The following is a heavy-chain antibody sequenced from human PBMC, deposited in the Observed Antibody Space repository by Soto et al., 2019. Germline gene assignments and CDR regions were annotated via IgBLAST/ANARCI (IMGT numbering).Heavy chain of an antibody. CDR1: GFTFSSYA. Sequence: GGSLRLSCAASGFTFSSYAMSWVRQAPGKGLEWVSVISNSGGSTYNADSVKGRFTMSRDNSKNTLYLQMNSLRAEDTAVYYCAKGWHGAYCSSTSCLTDPYDYWGQGTLVTVSS. CDR2: ISNSGGST. V-gene: IGHV3-23*01. D-gene: IGHD2-2*01. J-gene: IGHJ4*02. CDR3: AKGWHGAYCSSTSCLTDPYDY.